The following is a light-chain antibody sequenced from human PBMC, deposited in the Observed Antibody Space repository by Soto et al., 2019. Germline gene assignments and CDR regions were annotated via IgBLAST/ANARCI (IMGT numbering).Light chain of an antibody. V-gene: IGLV4-69*01. CDR1: SGHNSYA. Sequence: QPVLTQPPSASASLGASVKLTCTLSSGHNSYAIAWHQQQPEKGPRYLMKLNSDGSHSKGDGIPERFSGTSSGAERYLTIYSLQSEEEADYYCQTWSTDIRVFGGGTTLTVL. CDR2: LNSDGSH. CDR3: QTWSTDIRV. J-gene: IGLJ3*02.